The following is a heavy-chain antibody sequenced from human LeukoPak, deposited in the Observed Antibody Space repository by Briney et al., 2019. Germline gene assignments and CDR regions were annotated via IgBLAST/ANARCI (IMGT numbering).Heavy chain of an antibody. CDR3: ARGGYDMDV. Sequence: PGGSLRLSCAASGLTVSSSYMSWARQAPGKGVEGVSVFEPGGRTFYADSVRGRFTISRDNSMNTLYLQMNSLRVEDTALYYCARGGYDMDVWGQGTTVTVSS. J-gene: IGHJ6*02. V-gene: IGHV3-66*01. D-gene: IGHD2-2*01. CDR1: GLTVSSSY. CDR2: FEPGGRT.